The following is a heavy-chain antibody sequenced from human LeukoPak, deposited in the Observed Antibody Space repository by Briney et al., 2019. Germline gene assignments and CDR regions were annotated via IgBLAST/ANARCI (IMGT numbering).Heavy chain of an antibody. V-gene: IGHV4-59*02. CDR1: GGSVSGYY. D-gene: IGHD6-13*01. CDR3: ARGPEGAASDFDY. J-gene: IGHJ4*02. Sequence: SETLSLTCAVSGGSVSGYYWSWNRLSPGKGLEWIGYIYYTGTIIYSPSLKSRVTMSVDTSKNQFSLKLSSVTAADTAVYYCARGPEGAASDFDYWGQGTLVTVSS. CDR2: IYYTGTI.